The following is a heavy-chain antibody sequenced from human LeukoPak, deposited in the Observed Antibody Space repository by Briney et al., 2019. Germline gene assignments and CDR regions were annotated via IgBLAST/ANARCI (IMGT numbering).Heavy chain of an antibody. Sequence: SETLSLTCAVYGGSFSGYYWSWIRQPPGKGLELIGEIKHSGSTNYNPSLKSRVTISVDTSKNQFSLKLSSVTAADTAVYYCARGRAKRWLQSGYYFDYWGQGTLVTVSS. J-gene: IGHJ4*02. D-gene: IGHD5-24*01. CDR3: ARGRAKRWLQSGYYFDY. CDR2: IKHSGST. V-gene: IGHV4-34*01. CDR1: GGSFSGYY.